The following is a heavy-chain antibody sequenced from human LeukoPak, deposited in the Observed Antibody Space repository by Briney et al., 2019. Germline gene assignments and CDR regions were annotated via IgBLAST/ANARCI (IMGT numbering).Heavy chain of an antibody. CDR2: IIPIFGIA. D-gene: IGHD6-6*01. Sequence: SVKVSCKASGGTFSSYAISWVRQAPGQGLEWMGRIIPIFGIANYAQKFQGRVTITADKSTSTAYMELSSLRPEDTAVYYCARGVAAREDYYYYGMDVWGQGTKVTVT. J-gene: IGHJ6*02. V-gene: IGHV1-69*04. CDR1: GGTFSSYA. CDR3: ARGVAAREDYYYYGMDV.